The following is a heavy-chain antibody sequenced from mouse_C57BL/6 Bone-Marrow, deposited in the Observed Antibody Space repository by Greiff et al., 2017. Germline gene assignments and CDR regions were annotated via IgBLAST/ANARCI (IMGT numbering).Heavy chain of an antibody. CDR2: NNPSSGYN. Sequence: QVQLQQSGAELAKPGASVKLSCKASGYTFTSSWMHWVKQRPGQGLEWIGYNNPSSGYNKYNQKFKDKATLTADKSSSTAYMQLSSLTYEDSAVYYCANFYFDYWGQGTTLTVSS. V-gene: IGHV1-7*01. CDR3: ANFYFDY. CDR1: GYTFTSSW. J-gene: IGHJ2*01.